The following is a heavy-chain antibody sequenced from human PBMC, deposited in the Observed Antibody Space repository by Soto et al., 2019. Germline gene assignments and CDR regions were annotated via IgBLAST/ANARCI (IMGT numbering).Heavy chain of an antibody. V-gene: IGHV4-59*01. Sequence: SETLSLTCTVSGGSISSYYWSWIRQPPGKGLEWIGYIYYSGSTNYNPSLKSRVTISVDTSKNQFSLKLSSVTAADTAVYYCARESNTAYYYYYYGMDVWGQGTTVTSP. CDR3: ARESNTAYYYYYYGMDV. CDR1: GGSISSYY. D-gene: IGHD5-18*01. J-gene: IGHJ6*02. CDR2: IYYSGST.